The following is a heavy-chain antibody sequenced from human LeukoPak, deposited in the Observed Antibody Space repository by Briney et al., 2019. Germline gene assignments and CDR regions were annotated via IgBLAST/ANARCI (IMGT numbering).Heavy chain of an antibody. D-gene: IGHD6-19*01. J-gene: IGHJ6*02. CDR2: IVVGSGNT. CDR3: AADSSPYSSGWFGGASEIGNYYYYYGMDV. V-gene: IGHV1-58*01. CDR1: GFTFTSSA. Sequence: ASVKVSCKASGFTFTSSAVQWVRQARGQRLEWIGWIVVGSGNTNYAQKFQERVTITRDMSTSTAYMELSSLRSEDTAVYYCAADSSPYSSGWFGGASEIGNYYYYYGMDVWGQGTTVTVSS.